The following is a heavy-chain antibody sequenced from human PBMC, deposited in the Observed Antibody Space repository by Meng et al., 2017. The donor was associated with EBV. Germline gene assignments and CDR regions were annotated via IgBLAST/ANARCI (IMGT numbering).Heavy chain of an antibody. CDR2: IYYSGST. CDR1: GGSVSSGSYY. J-gene: IGHJ5*02. CDR3: ARGRYYGDYFWFDP. Sequence: AWGPGLVKPSETLSLNCTVAGGSVSSGSYYWSWIRQPPGKGLEWIGYIYYSGSTNYNPSLKSRVTISVDTSKNQFSLKLSSVTAADTAVYYCARGRYYGDYFWFDPWGQGTLVTVSS. V-gene: IGHV4-61*01. D-gene: IGHD4-17*01.